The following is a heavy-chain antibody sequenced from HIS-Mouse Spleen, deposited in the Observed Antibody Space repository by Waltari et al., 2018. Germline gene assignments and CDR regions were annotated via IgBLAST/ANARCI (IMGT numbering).Heavy chain of an antibody. V-gene: IGHV4-34*01. CDR3: ARVRTGDPSYWYFDL. CDR1: GGSFSGYY. D-gene: IGHD7-27*01. J-gene: IGHJ2*01. CDR2: INHSGST. Sequence: QVQLQQWGAGLLKPSETLSLTCAVYGGSFSGYYWSWIRQPPGKGLEWIGEINHSGSTNYHPSLKIRVTISGDTSKNQFSLKLSSVTAADTAVYYCARVRTGDPSYWYFDLWGRGTLVTVSS.